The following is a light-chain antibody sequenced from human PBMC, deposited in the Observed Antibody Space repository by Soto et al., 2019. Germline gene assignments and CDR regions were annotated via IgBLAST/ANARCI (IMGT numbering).Light chain of an antibody. CDR1: SSDVGSYNF. V-gene: IGLV2-8*01. J-gene: IGLJ2*01. CDR2: DVI. CDR3: SSYGGSNSFIL. Sequence: QSALTQPPSASGSPGQSVTISCTGNSSDVGSYNFVSWYQHHPGKAPKLILYDVIKRPSGVPDRFSGSKSGNTASLTVSGLQAEDEADYYCSSYGGSNSFILFGGGTKLTVL.